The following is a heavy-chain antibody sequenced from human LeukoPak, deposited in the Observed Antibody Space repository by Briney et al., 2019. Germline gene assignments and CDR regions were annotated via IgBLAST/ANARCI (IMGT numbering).Heavy chain of an antibody. CDR3: ARASLSGYDYKFDY. Sequence: GGSLRLSCAASGFTFSSYAMHWVRQAPGKGLEWVAVISYDGSNKYYADSVKGRFTISRDNSKNTLYLQMNSLRAEDTAVYYCARASLSGYDYKFDYWGQGTLVTVSS. J-gene: IGHJ4*02. V-gene: IGHV3-30*04. D-gene: IGHD5-12*01. CDR1: GFTFSSYA. CDR2: ISYDGSNK.